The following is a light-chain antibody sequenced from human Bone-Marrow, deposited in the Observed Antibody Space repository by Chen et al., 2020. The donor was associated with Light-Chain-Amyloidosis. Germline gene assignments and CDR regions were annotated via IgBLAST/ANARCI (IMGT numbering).Light chain of an antibody. CDR2: RDT. J-gene: IGLJ2*01. Sequence: SYELTQPPSVSVSPGQTARITCSGDDLPTKYAYWYQQKPGQAPVLVIHRDTGRPSGFSARFSGSRSGTTATLTISGVQAEDEADYHCQSADSSGTYEVIFGRGTKLTVL. CDR3: QSADSSGTYEVI. CDR1: DLPTKY. V-gene: IGLV3-25*03.